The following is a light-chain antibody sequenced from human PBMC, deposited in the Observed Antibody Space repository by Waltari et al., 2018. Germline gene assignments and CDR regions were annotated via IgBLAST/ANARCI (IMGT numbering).Light chain of an antibody. V-gene: IGKV1-5*03. CDR3: QQYKSYKT. Sequence: DIQMTQSPSTLSASVGDTVIISCRASQSITTSLAWYQQKPGKAPDVLIYGASNLESWVPSRFSGSGSGTEFTLTISSLQPDDFATYYCQQYKSYKTFGQGTRVEIK. CDR2: GAS. CDR1: QSITTS. J-gene: IGKJ1*01.